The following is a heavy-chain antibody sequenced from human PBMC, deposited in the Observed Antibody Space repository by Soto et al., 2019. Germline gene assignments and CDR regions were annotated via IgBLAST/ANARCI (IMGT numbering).Heavy chain of an antibody. CDR3: ARRYITAVDI. CDR2: IYYSGST. Sequence: QVQLQESGPGLVKPSETMSLTCTVSGGSIRSYYWSWIRQTPGKGLELIGDIYYSGSTNYNPSFKSRVTIPVGSSKNPFSLSLTSVTAAATAVYYLARRYITAVDILGQGTMVTVSS. CDR1: GGSIRSYY. V-gene: IGHV4-59*08. J-gene: IGHJ3*02. D-gene: IGHD1-20*01.